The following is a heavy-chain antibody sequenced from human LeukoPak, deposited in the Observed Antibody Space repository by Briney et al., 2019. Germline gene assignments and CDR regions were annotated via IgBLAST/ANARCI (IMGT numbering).Heavy chain of an antibody. J-gene: IGHJ6*03. CDR2: INHSGST. CDR3: ARDSHYYYYYMDV. D-gene: IGHD4-11*01. Sequence: PSETLSLTCAVYGGSFSGYYWSWIRQPPGKGLEWIGEINHSGSTNYNPSLKSRVTISVDTSKNQFSLKLSSVTAADTAVYYCARDSHYYYYYMDVWGKGTTVTVSS. CDR1: GGSFSGYY. V-gene: IGHV4-34*01.